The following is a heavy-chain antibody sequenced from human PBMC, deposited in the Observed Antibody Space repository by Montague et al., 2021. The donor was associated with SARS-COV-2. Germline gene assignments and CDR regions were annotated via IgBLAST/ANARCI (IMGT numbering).Heavy chain of an antibody. CDR1: GASVTSES. V-gene: IGHV4-59*08. Sequence: SETLSLTCSVSGASVTSESWGWIRLTPGQGLEWIAYIYDTGIIDYHPSLRSRTTIAVDTSKNQLSLKLTSVTAADTAVYYCARHHPVGGVRPWGQGTLVTVSS. D-gene: IGHD2-8*02. CDR3: ARHHPVGGVRP. CDR2: IYDTGII. J-gene: IGHJ5*02.